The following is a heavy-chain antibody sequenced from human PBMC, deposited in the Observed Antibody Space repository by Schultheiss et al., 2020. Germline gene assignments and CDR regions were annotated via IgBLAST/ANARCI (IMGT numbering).Heavy chain of an antibody. CDR3: ARRLAAAGRGWFDP. CDR2: IYYSGST. D-gene: IGHD6-13*01. Sequence: SETLSLTCTVSGGSISSSNYHWGWIRQPPGKGLEWIGYIYYSGSTYYNPSLKSRVTISVDTSKNQFSLKLSSVTAADTAVYYCARRLAAAGRGWFDPWGQGTLVTVSA. CDR1: GGSISSSNYH. V-gene: IGHV4-39*01. J-gene: IGHJ5*02.